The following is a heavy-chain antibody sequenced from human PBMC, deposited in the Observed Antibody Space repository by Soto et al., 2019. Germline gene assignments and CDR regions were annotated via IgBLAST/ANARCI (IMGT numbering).Heavy chain of an antibody. J-gene: IGHJ5*02. V-gene: IGHV3-7*01. Sequence: EVQLVESGGGLVHPGGSLRLSCAASGFTFTDHWMTWVRRAPGKGPEWVANIKPDGSEKDYVGSVKGRLTISRDNAKNSLYLQVASLRDEDTGVYFCAGGGVGPTRGPCDAWGQGTLVMVSS. CDR3: AGGGVGPTRGPCDA. CDR1: GFTFTDHW. CDR2: IKPDGSEK. D-gene: IGHD1-26*01.